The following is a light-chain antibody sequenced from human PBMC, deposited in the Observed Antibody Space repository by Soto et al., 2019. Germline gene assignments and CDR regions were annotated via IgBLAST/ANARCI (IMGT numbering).Light chain of an antibody. CDR3: MQALQFT. CDR1: QSLLHSNGYNY. V-gene: IGKV2-28*01. J-gene: IGKJ3*01. CDR2: LCS. Sequence: DIVMTQSPLSLPVTPGEPASISCRSSQSLLHSNGYNYLDWYLQKPGQSPQLLIYLCSNRASGVPDRFSGSGSGTDFTLKISRVEAEDVGVYYCMQALQFTFGPGTKVDIK.